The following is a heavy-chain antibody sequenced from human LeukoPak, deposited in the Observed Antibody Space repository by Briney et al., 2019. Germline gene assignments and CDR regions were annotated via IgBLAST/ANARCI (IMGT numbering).Heavy chain of an antibody. CDR3: AGVAAAGTYNWFDP. J-gene: IGHJ5*02. CDR1: GGSISSHY. D-gene: IGHD6-13*01. Sequence: TSETLSLTCAVSGGSISSHYWSWIRQPPGKGLEWIGYIYYSGSTNYNPSLKSRVTISVDTSKNQFSLKLSPVTAADTAVYYCAGVAAAGTYNWFDPWGQGTLVTVSS. V-gene: IGHV4-59*11. CDR2: IYYSGST.